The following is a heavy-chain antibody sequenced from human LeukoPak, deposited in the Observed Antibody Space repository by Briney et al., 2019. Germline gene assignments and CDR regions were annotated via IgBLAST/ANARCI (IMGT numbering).Heavy chain of an antibody. CDR3: ARHGVEGWIQQYYFDY. CDR1: GYSFTSYW. V-gene: IGHV5-51*01. Sequence: GESLKISCKGSGYSFTSYWIGWVRQMPGKGREWMGIIYPGDSDTRYSPSFQGQVTISADKSISTAYLQWSSLKASDTAMYYCARHGVEGWIQQYYFDYWGQGTLVTVSS. CDR2: IYPGDSDT. J-gene: IGHJ4*02. D-gene: IGHD3-10*01.